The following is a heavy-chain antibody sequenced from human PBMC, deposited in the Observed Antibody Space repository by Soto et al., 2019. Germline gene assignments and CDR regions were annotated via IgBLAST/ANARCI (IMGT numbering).Heavy chain of an antibody. D-gene: IGHD3-22*01. CDR3: VRGGDSSGYYYRPYFQH. V-gene: IGHV3-30-3*01. J-gene: IGHJ1*01. CDR1: GFSFSTNA. Sequence: QVQLVESGGGVVQPGRSLRLSCAASGFSFSTNAMNWVRQAPGKGLEWVAVISYDGSNKYYADSVKGRFTISRDNSKNTLYLQMNSLRAEDTAVYYCVRGGDSSGYYYRPYFQHWGQGTLVTVSS. CDR2: ISYDGSNK.